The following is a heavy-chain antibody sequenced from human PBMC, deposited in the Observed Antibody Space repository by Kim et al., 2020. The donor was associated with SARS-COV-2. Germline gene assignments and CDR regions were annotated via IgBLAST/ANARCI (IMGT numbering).Heavy chain of an antibody. Sequence: GGSLRLSCAASGFTFSSYWMSWVRQAPGKGLEWVANIKQDGSEKYYVDSVKGRFTISRDNAKNSLYLQMNSLRAEDTAVYYCAREVLTGTTGNGLDYWGQGTLVTVSS. CDR3: AREVLTGTTGNGLDY. V-gene: IGHV3-7*01. D-gene: IGHD1-7*01. CDR2: IKQDGSEK. J-gene: IGHJ4*02. CDR1: GFTFSSYW.